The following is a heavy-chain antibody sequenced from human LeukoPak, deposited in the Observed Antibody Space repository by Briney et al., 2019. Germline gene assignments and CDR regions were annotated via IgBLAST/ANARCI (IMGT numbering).Heavy chain of an antibody. J-gene: IGHJ6*03. V-gene: IGHV3-48*01. Sequence: GGSLRLSCAASGFNFSSYSMNWVRRAPGKGLEWVSYISSSSSTIYYADSVKGRFTISRDNAKNSLYLQMNSLRAEDTAVYYCARAWVRGTNYYYYYMDVWGKGTTVTVSS. CDR3: ARAWVRGTNYYYYYMDV. D-gene: IGHD3-10*01. CDR2: ISSSSSTI. CDR1: GFNFSSYS.